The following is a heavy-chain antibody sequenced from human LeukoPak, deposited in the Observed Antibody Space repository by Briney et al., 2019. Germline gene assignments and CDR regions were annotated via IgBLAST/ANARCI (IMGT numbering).Heavy chain of an antibody. V-gene: IGHV3-11*01. CDR1: GFTFSDYY. J-gene: IGHJ6*03. CDR2: ISSSGSTI. D-gene: IGHD6-6*01. CDR3: ARGGIAALNHYYYMDV. Sequence: PGGSLRLSCAASGFTFSDYYMSWIRQAPGKGLEWVSYISSSGSTIYYADSVKGRFTISRDNAKNSLYLQMNSLRAADTAVYYCARGGIAALNHYYYMDVWGKGTTVTVSS.